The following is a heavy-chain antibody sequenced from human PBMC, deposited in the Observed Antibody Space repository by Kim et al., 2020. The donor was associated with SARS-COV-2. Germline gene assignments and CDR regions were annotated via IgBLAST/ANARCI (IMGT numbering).Heavy chain of an antibody. J-gene: IGHJ6*02. D-gene: IGHD3-16*02. V-gene: IGHV3-11*05. CDR2: ISSSSSYT. CDR3: ARVGYDYVWGSYRDDYYYSGRDV. CDR1: GFTFSDYY. Sequence: GGSLRLSCAASGFTFSDYYMSWIRQAPGKGLEWVSYISSSSSYTNYADSVQGRFTISRNNAKNSLYLQMNTLRAEDTAVDYCARVGYDYVWGSYRDDYYYSGRDVWGQGTTVTVSS.